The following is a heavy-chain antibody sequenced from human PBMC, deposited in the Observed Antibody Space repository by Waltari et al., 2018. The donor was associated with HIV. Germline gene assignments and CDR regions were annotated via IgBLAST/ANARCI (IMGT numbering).Heavy chain of an antibody. CDR2: TTYDGSDE. CDR1: GFNFSSFG. J-gene: IGHJ1*01. Sequence: VRLVESGGGVIQPGGSLSLSCAASGFNFSSFGFHWVRQVPGQGLNCVAFTTYDGSDEYYLTSVKGRFTISKDNSKGILTLQMNSLRPEDTALYFCATDCKARGLEPSFLDTWGQGTLVTVSS. CDR3: ATDCKARGLEPSFLDT. V-gene: IGHV3-30*19. D-gene: IGHD3-10*01.